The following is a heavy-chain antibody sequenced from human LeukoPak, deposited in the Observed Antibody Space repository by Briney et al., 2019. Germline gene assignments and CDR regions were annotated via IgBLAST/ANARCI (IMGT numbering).Heavy chain of an antibody. Sequence: PGGSVTLSCSASAFTCNNYDMSWVRPAPGKGLEWDSPISGSGGTTYYAVPGKSHFTHSRDNSKNTLYLQMNSLRAEDTAVYYYAKDPNGAQQLDYWGQGTLVTVSS. CDR1: AFTCNNYD. D-gene: IGHD2-8*01. CDR3: AKDPNGAQQLDY. V-gene: IGHV3-23*01. CDR2: ISGSGGTT. J-gene: IGHJ4*02.